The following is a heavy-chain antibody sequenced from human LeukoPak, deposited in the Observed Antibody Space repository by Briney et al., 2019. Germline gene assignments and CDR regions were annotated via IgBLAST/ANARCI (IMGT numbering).Heavy chain of an antibody. CDR3: ARDVMVRNWFDP. CDR2: INSRSDKI. D-gene: IGHD3-10*01. CDR1: GFIFSSYT. Sequence: GGSLRLSCADSGFIFSSYTMNWVRQAPGKGLEWVSSINSRSDKIFYADSVKGRFTISRDNAKNSLYLQMNSLRAEDTAVYYCARDVMVRNWFDPWAREPWSPS. J-gene: IGHJ5*02. V-gene: IGHV3-21*01.